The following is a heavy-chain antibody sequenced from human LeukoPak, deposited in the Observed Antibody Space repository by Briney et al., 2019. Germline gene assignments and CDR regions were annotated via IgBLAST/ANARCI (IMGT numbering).Heavy chain of an antibody. D-gene: IGHD6-6*01. CDR2: ICTTGSYI. Sequence: GGALRLSCAGSGFTFSNYSMNWVRQAPGKGLEGVSSICTTGSYIFYADSVKGRFTISRDNAKNTLYLQMNSLRAEDTAVYYCATTYSSSAALRYYYYMDVWGKGTTVTVSS. CDR3: ATTYSSSAALRYYYYMDV. J-gene: IGHJ6*03. CDR1: GFTFSNYS. V-gene: IGHV3-21*04.